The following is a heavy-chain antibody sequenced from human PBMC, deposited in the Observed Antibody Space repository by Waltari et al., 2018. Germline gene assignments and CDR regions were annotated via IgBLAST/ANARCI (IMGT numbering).Heavy chain of an antibody. V-gene: IGHV2-5*01. CDR2: ISWNDDN. Sequence: QITLKESGPTLVKPTQTLTLTCTFSGFSLSTRGVGVGWIRQPPGKALAWLALISWNDDNRYSPSLMNRLTITKDTSKNQVVLTMTNMDPVDTATYYCAHSGYSYGLAYWGQGTLVVVSS. CDR1: GFSLSTRGVG. J-gene: IGHJ4*02. CDR3: AHSGYSYGLAY. D-gene: IGHD5-18*01.